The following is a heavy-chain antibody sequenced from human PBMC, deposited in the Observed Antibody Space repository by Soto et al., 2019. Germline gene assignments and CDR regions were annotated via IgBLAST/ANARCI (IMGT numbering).Heavy chain of an antibody. CDR3: AKDRLANPPYYYYYYGMDV. V-gene: IGHV3-30*18. D-gene: IGHD6-25*01. Sequence: ESGGGVVQPGKSLRLSCAASGFAFRTFGMHWVRQAPGKGLEWVAIISYDGSNKYYPDSVKGRFTISRDKSKNTLYLQMNSLRVEDTAVYYCAKDRLANPPYYYYYYGMDVWGQGTTVTVSS. CDR2: ISYDGSNK. CDR1: GFAFRTFG. J-gene: IGHJ6*02.